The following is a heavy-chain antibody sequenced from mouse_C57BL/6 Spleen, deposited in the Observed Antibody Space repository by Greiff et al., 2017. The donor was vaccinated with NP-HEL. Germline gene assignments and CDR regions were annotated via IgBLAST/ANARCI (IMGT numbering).Heavy chain of an antibody. D-gene: IGHD3-1*01. CDR3: ARAGLRDYFDY. CDR2: IYPGDGDT. CDR1: GYAFSSSW. Sequence: QVQLQQSGPELVKPGASVKISCKASGYAFSSSWMNWVKQRPGKGLEWIGRIYPGDGDTNYNGKFKGKATLTADKSSSTAYMQLSSLTSEDSAVYFCARAGLRDYFDYWGQGTILTVSS. J-gene: IGHJ2*01. V-gene: IGHV1-82*01.